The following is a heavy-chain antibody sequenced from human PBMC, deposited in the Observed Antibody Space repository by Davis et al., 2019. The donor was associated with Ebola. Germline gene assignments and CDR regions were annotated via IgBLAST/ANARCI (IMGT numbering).Heavy chain of an antibody. CDR3: ARGLKGAIPDY. D-gene: IGHD2-21*01. CDR2: IWYDGSNK. V-gene: IGHV3-33*01. J-gene: IGHJ4*02. Sequence: GESLKISCAASGFTFSSYGMHWVRQAPGKGLEWVAVIWYDGSNKYYADSVKGRFTISRDNSKNTLYLQMNSLRAEDMAVYYCARGLKGAIPDYWGQGTLVTVSS. CDR1: GFTFSSYG.